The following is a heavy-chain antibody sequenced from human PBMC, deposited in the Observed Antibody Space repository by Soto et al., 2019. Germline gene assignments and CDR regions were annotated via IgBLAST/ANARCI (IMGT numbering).Heavy chain of an antibody. CDR2: IYYSGST. J-gene: IGHJ3*02. CDR3: AGSAGGRDAFDI. Sequence: PSETLSLTCTVSGGSISSYYWSWIRQPPGKGLEWIGYIYYSGSTNYNPSLKSRVTISVDTSKNQFSLKLSSVTAADTAVYYCAGSAGGRDAFDIWLHAPMVTVS. CDR1: GGSISSYY. V-gene: IGHV4-59*01. D-gene: IGHD6-6*01.